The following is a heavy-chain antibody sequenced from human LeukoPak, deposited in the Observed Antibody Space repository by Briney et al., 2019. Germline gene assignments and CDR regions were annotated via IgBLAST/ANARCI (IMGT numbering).Heavy chain of an antibody. CDR1: GGTFYNYA. CDR3: AHSEGISTGRGSPDVFDY. J-gene: IGHJ4*02. V-gene: IGHV1-69*04. CDR2: IIPILDFT. Sequence: SVKVSCKASGGTFYNYAISWVRQAPGQALEWMGRIIPILDFTNYAQKFQGRVTIAADKSTRTAYMELSSLTSEDTAVYYCAHSEGISTGRGSPDVFDYWGQGTQVSVSS. D-gene: IGHD1-14*01.